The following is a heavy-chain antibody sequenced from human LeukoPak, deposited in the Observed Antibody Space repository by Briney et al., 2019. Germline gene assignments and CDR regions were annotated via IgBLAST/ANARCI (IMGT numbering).Heavy chain of an antibody. J-gene: IGHJ5*02. CDR2: INRSGST. CDR1: GGSFSGYY. Sequence: PSETLSLTCAVYGGSFSGYYWSWIRQPPGKGLEWIGEINRSGSTNYNPSLKSRVTISVDTSKNQFSLKLSSVTAADTAVYYCARGTYYYDSSGYYSNWFDPWGQGTLVTVSS. V-gene: IGHV4-34*01. CDR3: ARGTYYYDSSGYYSNWFDP. D-gene: IGHD3-22*01.